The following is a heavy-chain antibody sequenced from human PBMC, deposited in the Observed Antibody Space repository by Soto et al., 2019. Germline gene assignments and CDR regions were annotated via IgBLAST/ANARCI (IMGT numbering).Heavy chain of an antibody. Sequence: ASVKVSCKASGYTFTSYAMHWVRQAPGQRLEWMGWINAGNGNTKYSQKFQGRVTITRDTSASTAYMELSSLRSEDTAVYYCARGVVVVAATQGFGYYYYGMDVWGQGTTVTVSS. CDR3: ARGVVVVAATQGFGYYYYGMDV. J-gene: IGHJ6*02. V-gene: IGHV1-3*01. D-gene: IGHD2-15*01. CDR2: INAGNGNT. CDR1: GYTFTSYA.